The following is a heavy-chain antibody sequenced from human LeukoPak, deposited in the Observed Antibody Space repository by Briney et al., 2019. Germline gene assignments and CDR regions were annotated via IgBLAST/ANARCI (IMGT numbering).Heavy chain of an antibody. CDR3: ARRDHFVGATDNWFDP. CDR1: GGPISSSSYY. D-gene: IGHD1-26*01. V-gene: IGHV4-39*01. CDR2: IYYSGST. J-gene: IGHJ5*02. Sequence: SETLSLTCTVSGGPISSSSYYWGWIRQPPGKGLEWIGSIYYSGSTYYNPSLKSRVTISVDTSKNQFSLKLSSVTAADTAVYYCARRDHFVGATDNWFDPWGQGTLVTVSS.